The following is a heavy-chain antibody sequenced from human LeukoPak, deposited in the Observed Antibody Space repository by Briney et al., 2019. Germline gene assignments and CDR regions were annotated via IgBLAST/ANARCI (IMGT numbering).Heavy chain of an antibody. Sequence: SVKVSCKASGGTFSSYAISWVRQAPGQGLEWMGGIIPIFGTANYAQKFQGRVTITTDESTSTAYMELSSLRSEDTAIYYCASLRELITIIVVAVWGQGTLVTVSS. CDR1: GGTFSSYA. J-gene: IGHJ4*02. CDR3: ASLRELITIIVVAV. CDR2: IIPIFGTA. V-gene: IGHV1-69*05. D-gene: IGHD3-22*01.